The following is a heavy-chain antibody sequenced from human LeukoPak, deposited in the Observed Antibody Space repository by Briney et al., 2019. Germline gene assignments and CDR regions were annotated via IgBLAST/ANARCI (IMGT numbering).Heavy chain of an antibody. CDR1: GGSISSGSYY. V-gene: IGHV4-61*02. D-gene: IGHD6-6*01. CDR3: ARDARFDSYSSSSSIPIYYYYYYMDV. Sequence: SETLSLTCTVSGGSISSGSYYWSWIRQPAGKGLEWIGRIYTSGSTNYNPSLKSRVTMSVDTSKNQFSLKLSSVTAADTAVYYCARDARFDSYSSSSSIPIYYYYYYMDVWGKGTTVTVSS. CDR2: IYTSGST. J-gene: IGHJ6*03.